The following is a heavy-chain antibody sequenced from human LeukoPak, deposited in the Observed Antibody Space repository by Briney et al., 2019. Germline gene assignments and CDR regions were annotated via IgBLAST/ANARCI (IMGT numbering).Heavy chain of an antibody. V-gene: IGHV1-69*01. CDR2: FIPVFGRA. Sequence: SVKVSCKTSGGTFSNHAISWVRQAPGQGLEWMGGFIPVFGRAIYAQKFQGRVMITADESATTAYMELSALTSDDTAVYFCARGRRDPGAGAGVDYYYFYMDVWGKGTTVIVSS. CDR3: ARGRRDPGAGAGVDYYYFYMDV. D-gene: IGHD6-19*01. CDR1: GGTFSNHA. J-gene: IGHJ6*03.